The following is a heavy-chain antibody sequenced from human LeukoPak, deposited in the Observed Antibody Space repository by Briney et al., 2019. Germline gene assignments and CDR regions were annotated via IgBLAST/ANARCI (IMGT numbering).Heavy chain of an antibody. J-gene: IGHJ4*02. D-gene: IGHD2-2*01. Sequence: SETLSLTCAVYGGSFSLYYWTWIRQSPGKGLEWIGEINHSGNTNYNPSLKSRVTISVDTSKNQFSLKLSSVTAADTAVYYCAREGHCSSTSCEDYWGQGTLVTVSS. CDR3: AREGHCSSTSCEDY. V-gene: IGHV4-34*01. CDR1: GGSFSLYY. CDR2: INHSGNT.